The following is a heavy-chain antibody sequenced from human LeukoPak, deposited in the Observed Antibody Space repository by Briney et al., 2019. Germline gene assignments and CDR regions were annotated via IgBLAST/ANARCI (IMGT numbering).Heavy chain of an antibody. V-gene: IGHV4-59*01. Sequence: SETLSLTCTVSGGSISSYYWSWIRQRPGKGLEWIGYIYYSGSTNYNPSLKGRVTISVDTSKNQFSLKLSSVTAADTAVYYCARRDYGGNYDYWGQGTLVTVSS. CDR3: ARRDYGGNYDY. CDR1: GGSISSYY. CDR2: IYYSGST. J-gene: IGHJ4*02. D-gene: IGHD4-23*01.